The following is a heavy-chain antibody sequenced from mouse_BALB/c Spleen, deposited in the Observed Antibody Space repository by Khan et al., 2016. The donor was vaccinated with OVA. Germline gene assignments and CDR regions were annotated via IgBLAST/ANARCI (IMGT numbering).Heavy chain of an antibody. V-gene: IGHV5-6*01. CDR2: VSTGGGYT. D-gene: IGHD1-1*01. J-gene: IGHJ3*01. CDR1: GFTFSTYG. Sequence: EVELVESGGDLVKPGGSLKLSCAASGFTFSTYGMSWVRQTPDKRLEWVATVSTGGGYTYYPDSVKGRFTISRDNAKNTLYLQMSGLKSEDTAMFYCTRLAYDYVGEGFAVWGQGTLVTVSA. CDR3: TRLAYDYVGEGFAV.